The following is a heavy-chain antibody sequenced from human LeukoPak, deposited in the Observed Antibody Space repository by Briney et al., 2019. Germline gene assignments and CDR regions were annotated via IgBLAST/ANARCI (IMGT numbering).Heavy chain of an antibody. J-gene: IGHJ6*02. CDR2: IYGDGSGT. CDR3: ARELVVVPAAIKPARYHYYGMDV. CDR1: GFTLSSYW. V-gene: IGHV3-74*01. Sequence: QPGGSLRLSCAASGFTLSSYWMHWVRQAPGKGLVWVSRIYGDGSGTGYADSVKGRFTISRDNAKNTLYLQMNSLRAEDTAVYFCARELVVVPAAIKPARYHYYGMDVWGQGTTVTVSS. D-gene: IGHD2-2*01.